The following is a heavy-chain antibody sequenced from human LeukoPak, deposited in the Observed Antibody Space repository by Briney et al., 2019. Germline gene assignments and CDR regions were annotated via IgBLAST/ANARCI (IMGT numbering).Heavy chain of an antibody. CDR2: IYYSGST. D-gene: IGHD3-10*01. J-gene: IGHJ6*03. Sequence: SETLSLTCTVSGGSISSSSYYWGWIRRPPGKGLEWIGSIYYSGSTYYNPSLKSRVTISVDTSKNQFSLKLSSVTAADTAVYYCASKLTMVRGVSRYMDVWGKGTTVTVSS. CDR3: ASKLTMVRGVSRYMDV. CDR1: GGSISSSSYY. V-gene: IGHV4-39*01.